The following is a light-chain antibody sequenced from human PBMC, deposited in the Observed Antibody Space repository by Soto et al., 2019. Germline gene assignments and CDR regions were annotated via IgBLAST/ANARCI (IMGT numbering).Light chain of an antibody. Sequence: QSVLTQPPSVSGASGQRVTISCTGNSSNIGAGYDVHWYQQLPGTAPKLLIYGSSNRPSGVPDRFSGSKSGPSASLAITGLQAEDEADYYCQSYDSSLSGSVVFGGGTKLTVL. V-gene: IGLV1-40*01. CDR1: SSNIGAGYD. CDR3: QSYDSSLSGSVV. J-gene: IGLJ2*01. CDR2: GSS.